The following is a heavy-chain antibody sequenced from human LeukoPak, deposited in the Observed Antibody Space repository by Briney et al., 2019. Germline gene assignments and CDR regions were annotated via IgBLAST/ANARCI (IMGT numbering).Heavy chain of an antibody. V-gene: IGHV4-34*01. D-gene: IGHD1-26*01. CDR2: INHSGST. CDR3: ARAKTGWAYYFDY. J-gene: IGHJ4*02. Sequence: SETLSLTCAVYGGSFSGYYWSWIRQPPGKGLEWIGEINHSGSTNYNPSLKSRVTISVDTSKNQFSLKLSSVTAADTAVYYCARAKTGWAYYFDYWSQGTLVTVSS. CDR1: GGSFSGYY.